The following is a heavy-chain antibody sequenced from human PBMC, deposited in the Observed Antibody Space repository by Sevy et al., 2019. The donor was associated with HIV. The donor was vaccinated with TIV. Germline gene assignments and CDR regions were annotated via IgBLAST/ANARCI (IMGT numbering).Heavy chain of an antibody. CDR1: GFSFGDYG. CDR2: ISWKSASK. V-gene: IGHV3-9*03. CDR3: VKGDFRDDYNSGAFDI. Sequence: SLKISCAASGFSFGDYGMHWVRQPPGKGLEWVSGISWKSASKGYADSVKGRFTIFRDNAKNSLYLQMNSLRAEDMALDYCVKGDFRDDYNSGAFDIWGQGAMVTVSS. D-gene: IGHD4-4*01. J-gene: IGHJ3*02.